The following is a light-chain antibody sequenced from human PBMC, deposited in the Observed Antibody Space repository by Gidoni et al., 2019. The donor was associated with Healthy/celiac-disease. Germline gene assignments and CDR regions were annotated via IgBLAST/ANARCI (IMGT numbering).Light chain of an antibody. V-gene: IGKV2-28*01. CDR1: QSLLHSRGNNY. J-gene: IGKJ5*01. Sequence: DIVMTQSPLSLPVTPGEPASISCRSSQSLLHSRGNNYLDWYLQKPGQSPQLLIYLGSDRASGVPDRFTGSVSGTDFTLKISRVEAEDVGVYYCMQSLQTPITFXXXTRLENK. CDR2: LGS. CDR3: MQSLQTPIT.